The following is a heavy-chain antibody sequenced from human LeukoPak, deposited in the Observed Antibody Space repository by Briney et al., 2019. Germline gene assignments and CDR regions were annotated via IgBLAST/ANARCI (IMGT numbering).Heavy chain of an antibody. D-gene: IGHD1-26*01. CDR3: ARPQSGSYDSGYYQH. V-gene: IGHV4-34*01. J-gene: IGHJ1*01. CDR1: GGSFSGYY. Sequence: SETLSLTCAVYGGSFSGYYWSWIRQPPGKGLEWIGEINHSGSTNYNPSLKSRVTISVDTSKNQFSLKLSSVTAADTAVYYCARPQSGSYDSGYYQHWGQGTLVTVSS. CDR2: INHSGST.